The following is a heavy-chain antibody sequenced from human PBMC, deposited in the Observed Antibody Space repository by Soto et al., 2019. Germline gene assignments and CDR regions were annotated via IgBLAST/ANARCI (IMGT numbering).Heavy chain of an antibody. J-gene: IGHJ5*02. CDR2: ISSSGGAT. CDR1: GFTFSSYA. Sequence: GGSLRLSCAASGFTFSSYAMDWVRQAPGKGLEWISAISSSGGATYYADSVKGRFAFSRDNSKNTLYLQMNSLRAEDTAVYYCAKATNSSSWPNWFDPWGQGTLVTVSS. D-gene: IGHD6-13*01. V-gene: IGHV3-23*01. CDR3: AKATNSSSWPNWFDP.